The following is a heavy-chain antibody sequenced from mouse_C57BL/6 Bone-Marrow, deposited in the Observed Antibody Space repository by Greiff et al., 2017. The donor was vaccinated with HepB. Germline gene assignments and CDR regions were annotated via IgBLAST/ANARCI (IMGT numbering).Heavy chain of an antibody. CDR2: IDPSDSYT. CDR3: ARYPDYYGSSYLYYFDY. V-gene: IGHV1-59*01. D-gene: IGHD1-1*01. Sequence: VQLQQPGAELVRPGTSVKLSCKASGYTFTSYWMHWVKQRPGQGLEWIGVIDPSDSYTNYNQKFKGKATLTVDTSTSTAYMQLSSLTSEDSAVYYCARYPDYYGSSYLYYFDYWGQGTTLTVSS. J-gene: IGHJ2*01. CDR1: GYTFTSYW.